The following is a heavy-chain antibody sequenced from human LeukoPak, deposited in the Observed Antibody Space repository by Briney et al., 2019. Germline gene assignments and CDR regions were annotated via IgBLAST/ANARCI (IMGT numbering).Heavy chain of an antibody. D-gene: IGHD2-2*01. CDR3: ARAPQYVFYFDY. V-gene: IGHV3-33*01. Sequence: GGSLRLSCAASGFTFSSYGMHWVRQAPGKGLEWVAVIWYDESNKYYADSVKGRFTISRDNSKNTLYLQMNSLRAEDTAVYYCARAPQYVFYFDYWGQGTLVTVSS. J-gene: IGHJ4*02. CDR1: GFTFSSYG. CDR2: IWYDESNK.